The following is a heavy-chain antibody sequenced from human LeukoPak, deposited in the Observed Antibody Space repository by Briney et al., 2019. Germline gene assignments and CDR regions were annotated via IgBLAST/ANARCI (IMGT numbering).Heavy chain of an antibody. CDR3: AREGSNYVYYYYYMDV. Sequence: GGSLRLSCAASGFTFSSYWMSWVRQAPGKGLEWVANIKQDGSEKYYVDSVKGRFTISRDNAKNSLYLQMNSLRAEDTAVYYCAREGSNYVYYYYYMDVWGKGTTVTVSS. V-gene: IGHV3-7*01. CDR1: GFTFSSYW. J-gene: IGHJ6*03. D-gene: IGHD4-11*01. CDR2: IKQDGSEK.